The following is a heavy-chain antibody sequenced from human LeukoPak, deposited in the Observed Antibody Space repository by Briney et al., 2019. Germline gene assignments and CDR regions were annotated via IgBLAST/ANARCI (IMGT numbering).Heavy chain of an antibody. CDR3: ATVTTGWYFDL. CDR2: IYYSGTT. V-gene: IGHV4-39*07. D-gene: IGHD4-17*01. CDR1: GGSISSSPYY. Sequence: SETLSLTCTVSGGSISSSPYYWGWIRQPPGKGLEWIGSIYYSGTTHYNPSLESRVTISVDTSKNQFSLKLASVTAADTAVYYCATVTTGWYFDLWGRGTLVTVSS. J-gene: IGHJ2*01.